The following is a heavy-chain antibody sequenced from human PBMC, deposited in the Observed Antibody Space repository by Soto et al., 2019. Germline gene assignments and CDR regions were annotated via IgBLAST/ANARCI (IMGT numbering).Heavy chain of an antibody. CDR3: ARGGDDHRDKFSS. V-gene: IGHV4-34*01. CDR1: GGSLSGYY. Sequence: SETLSLTCAGYGGSLSGYYWTWIRQPPGKGLEWIGEVNHSGSTKYNPSLKSRVTISVDTSKNQFSLKLSSVTAADTAVYYCARGGDDHRDKFSSSAQGTLVIVSS. CDR2: VNHSGST. D-gene: IGHD4-17*01. J-gene: IGHJ5*02.